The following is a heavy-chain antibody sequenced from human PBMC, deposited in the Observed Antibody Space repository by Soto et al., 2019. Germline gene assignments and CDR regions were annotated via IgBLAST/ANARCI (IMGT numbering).Heavy chain of an antibody. J-gene: IGHJ4*02. CDR3: ARAPMVLSRSYFDS. D-gene: IGHD2-8*01. V-gene: IGHV4-59*01. CDR2: ISYSGNT. CDR1: GGSISNFY. Sequence: TLCLTCTVSGGSISNFYWSWIRQPPGKGLEWIGYISYSGNTNYNPSLKSRVSISVDTSKNQLSLNLTSVTAADTAVYYCARAPMVLSRSYFDSWGQGTPVTVSS.